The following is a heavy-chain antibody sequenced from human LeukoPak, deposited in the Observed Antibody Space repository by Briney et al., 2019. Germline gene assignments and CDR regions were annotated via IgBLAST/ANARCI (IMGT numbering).Heavy chain of an antibody. Sequence: GGSLRLSCAASGFTFSTYGMNWVRQAPGKGLEWVAVIWYDGSKKYYADSVKGRFTISRDNSKNTLYLEMNSLRAEDTAVYYCARTLYADYWGQGTLVTVSS. CDR3: ARTLYADY. D-gene: IGHD2-8*01. CDR2: IWYDGSKK. CDR1: GFTFSTYG. V-gene: IGHV3-33*01. J-gene: IGHJ4*02.